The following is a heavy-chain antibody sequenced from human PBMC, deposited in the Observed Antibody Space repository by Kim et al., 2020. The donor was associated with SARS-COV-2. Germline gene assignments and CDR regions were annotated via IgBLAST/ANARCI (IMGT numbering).Heavy chain of an antibody. CDR3: TTDREGYYFDY. V-gene: IGHV3-15*01. Sequence: TDYAAPVKGRFTISRDDSKNQLYLQMNSLKTEDSAVYYCTTDREGYYFDYWGQGTLVTVSS. CDR2: T. J-gene: IGHJ4*02.